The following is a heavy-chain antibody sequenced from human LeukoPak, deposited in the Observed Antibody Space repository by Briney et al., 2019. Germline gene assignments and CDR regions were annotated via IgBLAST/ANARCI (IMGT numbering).Heavy chain of an antibody. CDR1: GFTVSSNY. J-gene: IGHJ6*02. D-gene: IGHD1-26*01. Sequence: GGSLRLSCAASGFTVSSNYMSWVRQAPGKGLEWVSVIYNGGSTYYADSVKGRSTISRDNSKNTLYLQMHSLRAQDTVVYYCAKISGSYYYGMDVWGQGTTVTVSS. V-gene: IGHV3-66*01. CDR2: IYNGGST. CDR3: AKISGSYYYGMDV.